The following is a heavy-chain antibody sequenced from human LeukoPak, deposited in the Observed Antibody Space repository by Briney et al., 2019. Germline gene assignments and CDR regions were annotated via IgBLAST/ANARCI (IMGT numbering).Heavy chain of an antibody. CDR2: IIPIFGTA. V-gene: IGHV1-69*13. D-gene: IGHD3-10*01. CDR1: GGTFSSYA. Sequence: ASVKVSCKASGGTFSSYAISWVRQAPGQGLEWMGGIIPIFGTADYAQKFQGRVTITADESTSTAYMELSSLRSEDTAVYYCARECGSGSLGYWGQGTLVTVSS. J-gene: IGHJ4*02. CDR3: ARECGSGSLGY.